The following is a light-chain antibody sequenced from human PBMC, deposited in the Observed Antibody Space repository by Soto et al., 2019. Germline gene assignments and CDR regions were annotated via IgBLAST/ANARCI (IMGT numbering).Light chain of an antibody. J-gene: IGKJ1*01. CDR3: QQSYSTPKT. CDR2: AAS. Sequence: DIQMTQSPSSLSASVGDRVTITCRASQSISSYLNWYQQKPGKAPKLLIYAASSLQSGVPSRFSGSGAGTDFTLTISSLQPEDFATDYCQQSYSTPKTFGQGTKVESK. V-gene: IGKV1-39*01. CDR1: QSISSY.